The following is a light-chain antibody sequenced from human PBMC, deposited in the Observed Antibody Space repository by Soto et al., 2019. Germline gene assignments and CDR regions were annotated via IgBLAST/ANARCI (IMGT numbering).Light chain of an antibody. J-gene: IGKJ1*01. CDR2: KAS. V-gene: IGKV1-5*03. CDR1: QSISSW. Sequence: DTPMTQSPSTLSASVGARVAIPCRASQSISSWLAWYQQKPGKAPKLLIYKASTLESGVPSRFSGSGSGTEFTLTISSLQPDDFATYYCQQYNSYSRTFGQGTKVDI. CDR3: QQYNSYSRT.